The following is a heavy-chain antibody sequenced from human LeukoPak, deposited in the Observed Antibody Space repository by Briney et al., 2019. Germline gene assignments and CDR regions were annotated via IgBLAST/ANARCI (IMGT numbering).Heavy chain of an antibody. V-gene: IGHV3-7*03. J-gene: IGHJ6*02. CDR2: VNRDGSET. CDR3: ARNNGMDV. Sequence: GGSLRLSCAASGFALSSHWMTWVRQVPGRGPEWVANVNRDGSETYYLDSVKGRFTISKDNAKNSLYLQMNSLRAEDTALYHCARNNGMDVWGQRTTVIVSS. CDR1: GFALSSHW.